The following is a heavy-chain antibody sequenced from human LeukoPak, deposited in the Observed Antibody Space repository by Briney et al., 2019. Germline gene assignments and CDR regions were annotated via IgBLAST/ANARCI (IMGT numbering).Heavy chain of an antibody. CDR1: GFTFSSYG. CDR3: ARDSSSWYFEAFDI. Sequence: GGSLRLSCAASGFTFSSYGMHWVRQAPGKGLEWVAFIRYDGSNKYYADSVKGRFTISRDNAKNSLYLQMNSLRAEDTAVYYCARDSSSWYFEAFDIWGQGTMVTVSS. J-gene: IGHJ3*02. CDR2: IRYDGSNK. V-gene: IGHV3-30*02. D-gene: IGHD6-13*01.